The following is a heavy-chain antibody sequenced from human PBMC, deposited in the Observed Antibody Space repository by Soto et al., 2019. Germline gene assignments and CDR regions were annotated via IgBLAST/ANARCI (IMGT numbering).Heavy chain of an antibody. Sequence: PSETLSLTCAVYGGSFSGYYWSWIRQPPGKGLEWIGEINHSGSPNYNPSLKSRVTISVDTSKNQFSLKLSSVTAADTAVYYCARGHYSSGQAYWGQGTLVTVPS. CDR3: ARGHYSSGQAY. J-gene: IGHJ4*02. CDR1: GGSFSGYY. D-gene: IGHD6-19*01. V-gene: IGHV4-34*01. CDR2: INHSGSP.